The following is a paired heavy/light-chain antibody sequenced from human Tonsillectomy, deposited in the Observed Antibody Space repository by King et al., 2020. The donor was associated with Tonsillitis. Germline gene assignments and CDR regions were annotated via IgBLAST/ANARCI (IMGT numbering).Heavy chain of an antibody. CDR2: IIPTFGTT. Sequence: QVQLVQSGAEVKKPGSSVKVSCRASGGTFNNYAIYWVRQAPGQGLEWMGGIIPTFGTTDYAQKFQGRVTITADESTITAYMEMTSLRSEDTAVYYCATGVAYGVGYFDYWGQGTLVTVSS. CDR3: ATGVAYGVGYFDY. V-gene: IGHV1-69*01. J-gene: IGHJ4*02. D-gene: IGHD3-3*01. CDR1: GGTFNNYA.
Light chain of an antibody. J-gene: IGLJ3*02. CDR3: QSYDSSLSGRV. Sequence: QSVLTQPPSVSGAPGQRVTISCTGSTSNIGAGYDVHWYQHLPGTAPKLLIYGNINRPSGVPDRFSGSTSGTSASLAIAGLQAEDEADYYCQSYDSSLSGRVFGGGTKLTVL. V-gene: IGLV1-40*01. CDR1: TSNIGAGYD. CDR2: GNI.